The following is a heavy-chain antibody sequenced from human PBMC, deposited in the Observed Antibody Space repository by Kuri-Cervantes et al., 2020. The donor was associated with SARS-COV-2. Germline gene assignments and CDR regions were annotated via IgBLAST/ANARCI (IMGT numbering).Heavy chain of an antibody. V-gene: IGHV5-51*01. CDR3: ARHASSSWNY. CDR2: IYPGDSDT. D-gene: IGHD6-13*01. Sequence: GGSLRLSCKGSGYSFTSYWIGWVRQMPGKGLEWMGIIYPGDSDTRYSPSFQGQVTISADKSISTAYLQWSSLKASDTAMHYCARHASSSWNYWGQGTLVTVSS. J-gene: IGHJ4*02. CDR1: GYSFTSYW.